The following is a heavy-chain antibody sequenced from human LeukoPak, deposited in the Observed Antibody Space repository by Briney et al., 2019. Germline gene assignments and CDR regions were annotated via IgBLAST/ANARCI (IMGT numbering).Heavy chain of an antibody. J-gene: IGHJ3*01. V-gene: IGHV6-1*01. CDR1: GDSVSSNSAA. D-gene: IGHD3-10*01. CDR3: TRDSGLGNDAFDV. Sequence: SQTLSPTCAISGDSVSSNSAAWDWIRQSPSRGLEWLGRTYYRSKWFYDYAVSVKSRITINPDTSKNQFSLLLNSVTPEDTAVYYCTRDSGLGNDAFDVWGQGTTVTVSS. CDR2: TYYRSKWFY.